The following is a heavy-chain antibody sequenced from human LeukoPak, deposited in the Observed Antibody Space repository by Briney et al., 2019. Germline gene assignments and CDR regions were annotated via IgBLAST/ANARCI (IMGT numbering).Heavy chain of an antibody. D-gene: IGHD1-26*01. V-gene: IGHV1-46*01. CDR2: LTPNSGDT. CDR3: ARDNSVGDNAWWFDP. J-gene: IGHJ5*02. CDR1: GYTFTNYH. Sequence: ASVKVSRKASGYTFTNYHMHWVRQAPGQALEWMGILTPNSGDTTYAQKFQGRVTMTRDMSTSTDYMELSSLRSEDTAIYYCARDNSVGDNAWWFDPWGQGTLVTVSS.